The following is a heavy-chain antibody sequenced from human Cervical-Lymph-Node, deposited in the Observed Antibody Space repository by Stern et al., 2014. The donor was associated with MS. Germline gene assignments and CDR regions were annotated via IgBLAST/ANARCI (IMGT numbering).Heavy chain of an antibody. V-gene: IGHV1-69*01. Sequence: QVQLVESGAEVKKPGSSVKVSCKASGGTFSSYAISLVRQAPGQGLEWMGGIIPIFGTANYAQKFQGRVTITADESTSTAYMELSSLRSEDTAVYYCARVRMMGTPYFDYWGQGTLVTVSS. CDR3: ARVRMMGTPYFDY. J-gene: IGHJ4*02. CDR1: GGTFSSYA. CDR2: IIPIFGTA. D-gene: IGHD3-16*01.